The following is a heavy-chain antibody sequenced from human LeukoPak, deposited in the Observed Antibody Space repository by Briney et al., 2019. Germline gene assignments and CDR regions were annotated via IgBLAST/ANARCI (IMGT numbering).Heavy chain of an antibody. CDR1: GFTFSSNY. Sequence: PGGSLRLSCAASGFTFSSNYMSWVRQAPGKGLEWVSVIYSGGSTYYADSVKGRFTISRDNSKNTLYLQMNSLRAEDTAVYYCARDGHIPLGPLAGVRSYSSGWNWYFDLWGRGTLVTVSS. D-gene: IGHD6-19*01. J-gene: IGHJ2*01. V-gene: IGHV3-66*01. CDR2: IYSGGST. CDR3: ARDGHIPLGPLAGVRSYSSGWNWYFDL.